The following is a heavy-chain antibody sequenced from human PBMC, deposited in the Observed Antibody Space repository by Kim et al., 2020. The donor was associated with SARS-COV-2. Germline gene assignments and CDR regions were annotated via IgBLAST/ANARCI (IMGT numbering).Heavy chain of an antibody. D-gene: IGHD6-19*01. V-gene: IGHV1-2*02. J-gene: IGHJ4*02. Sequence: NYAQKFQGRVTMTRDTSISTAYMELSRLRSDDTAVYYCARDRQWLVPLDYCGQGTLVTVSS. CDR3: ARDRQWLVPLDY.